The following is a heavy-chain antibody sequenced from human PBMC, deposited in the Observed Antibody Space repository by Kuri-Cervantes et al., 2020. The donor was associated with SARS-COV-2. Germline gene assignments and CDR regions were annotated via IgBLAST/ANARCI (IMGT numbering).Heavy chain of an antibody. V-gene: IGHV4-34*01. D-gene: IGHD3-3*01. J-gene: IGHJ5*02. CDR3: ARGCNRITIFGVVNIPAAENWFDP. CDR2: ISHSGST. CDR1: GGSFSGYY. Sequence: ESLKISCAVYGGSFSGYYWSWIRQSPGKGLEWIGEISHSGSTNYNSSLKSRVTISIDTSKNQFSLRLSSVTAAETAVYFCARGCNRITIFGVVNIPAAENWFDPWGQGTLVTVSS.